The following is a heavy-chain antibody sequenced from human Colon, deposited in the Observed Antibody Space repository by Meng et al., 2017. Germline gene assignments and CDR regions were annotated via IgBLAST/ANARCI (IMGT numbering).Heavy chain of an antibody. Sequence: ASGPRLVKPSQTPSLTFTVAGGSISSGDYYWSWSRQHPGKGLEWIGYFYFSGNTYYNPSLKSRVSISVDTSKNRFSLNLSSVTAADTAVYYCARYFYDSRGVTWFDPWGQGTLVTVSS. J-gene: IGHJ5*02. V-gene: IGHV4-31*03. D-gene: IGHD3-22*01. CDR3: ARYFYDSRGVTWFDP. CDR1: GGSISSGDYY. CDR2: FYFSGNT.